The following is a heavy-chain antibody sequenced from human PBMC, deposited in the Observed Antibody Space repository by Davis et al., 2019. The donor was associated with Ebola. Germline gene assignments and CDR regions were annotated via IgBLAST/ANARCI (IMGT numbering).Heavy chain of an antibody. CDR2: ISGSGGST. J-gene: IGHJ4*02. V-gene: IGHV3-23*01. CDR1: GFTFSSYA. Sequence: PGGSLRLSRAASGFTFSSYAMSWVRQAPGKGLEWVSAISGSGGSTYYADSVKGRFTISRDNSKNTLYLQMNSLRAEDTAVYYCARDRNDYVWGSYRYHDYWGQGTLVTVSS. CDR3: ARDRNDYVWGSYRYHDY. D-gene: IGHD3-16*02.